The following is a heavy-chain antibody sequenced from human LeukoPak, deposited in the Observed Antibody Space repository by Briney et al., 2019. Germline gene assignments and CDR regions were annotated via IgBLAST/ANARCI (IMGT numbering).Heavy chain of an antibody. Sequence: PGRSLRLSCAASGFTFSDYYMSWIRQAPGKGLEWVSYISTSGSTIYYADSVKGRFTISRDNAKNSMYLQMNSLRAEDTAVYYCATYTQRFEAPGTDYWGQGTLVSVSS. CDR2: ISTSGSTI. CDR1: GFTFSDYY. V-gene: IGHV3-11*01. J-gene: IGHJ4*02. D-gene: IGHD6-13*01. CDR3: ATYTQRFEAPGTDY.